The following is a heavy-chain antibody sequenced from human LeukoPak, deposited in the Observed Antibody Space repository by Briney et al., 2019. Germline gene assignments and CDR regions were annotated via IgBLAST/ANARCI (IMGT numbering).Heavy chain of an antibody. CDR2: INPNSGGT. J-gene: IGHJ5*02. Sequence: ASVRVSCKASGYTFTSYDINWVRQAPGQGLEWMGWINPNSGGTNYAQKFQGRVTMTRDTSISTAYMELSRLRSDDTAVYYCARDRSSSWYVGWFDPWGQGTLVTVSS. CDR3: ARDRSSSWYVGWFDP. D-gene: IGHD6-13*01. CDR1: GYTFTSYD. V-gene: IGHV1-2*02.